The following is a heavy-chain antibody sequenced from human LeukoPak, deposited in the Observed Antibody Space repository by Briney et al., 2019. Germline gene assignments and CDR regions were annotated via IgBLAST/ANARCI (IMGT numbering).Heavy chain of an antibody. J-gene: IGHJ6*03. V-gene: IGHV4-4*07. D-gene: IGHD1-26*01. CDR1: GGSISSYY. Sequence: SETLSLTCTVSGGSISSYYCSWIRQPAGKGLEWIGRIYTSGSTNYNPSLKSRVTISVDTSKNQFSLKLSSVTAADTAVYYCASSTIVGATYYYYYYMDVWGKGTTVTISS. CDR2: IYTSGST. CDR3: ASSTIVGATYYYYYYMDV.